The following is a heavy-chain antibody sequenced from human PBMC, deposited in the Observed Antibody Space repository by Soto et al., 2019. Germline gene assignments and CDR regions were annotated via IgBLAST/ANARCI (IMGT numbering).Heavy chain of an antibody. Sequence: SVKVSCKASGFTFTSSAMQWVRQARGQRLEWIGWIVVGSGNTNYAQKFQERVTITRDMSTSTAYMELSSLRSEDTAVYYCAATTFYGPGAFDIWGQGTMVTVSS. CDR2: IVVGSGNT. CDR3: AATTFYGPGAFDI. CDR1: GFTFTSSA. J-gene: IGHJ3*02. V-gene: IGHV1-58*02. D-gene: IGHD3-10*01.